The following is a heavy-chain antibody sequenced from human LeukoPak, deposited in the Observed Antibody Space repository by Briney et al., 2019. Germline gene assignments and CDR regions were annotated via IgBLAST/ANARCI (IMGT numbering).Heavy chain of an antibody. V-gene: IGHV3-74*01. Sequence: AGGSLRLSCAASGFTFSSYWMHWVRQAPGKGLVWVSRINSDGSSTSYADSVKGRFTISRDNAKNTLYLQMNSLRAEDTAVYYCTRDRLYCGGDCLDPWGQGTLVSVSS. D-gene: IGHD2-21*02. CDR3: TRDRLYCGGDCLDP. CDR2: INSDGSST. CDR1: GFTFSSYW. J-gene: IGHJ5*02.